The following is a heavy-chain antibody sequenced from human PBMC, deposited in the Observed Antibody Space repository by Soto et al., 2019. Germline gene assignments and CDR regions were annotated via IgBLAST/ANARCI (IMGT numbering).Heavy chain of an antibody. D-gene: IGHD2-15*01. CDR1: GDSVTTGGYF. CDR2: ISHLGSP. J-gene: IGHJ4*02. CDR3: VAKDCSGGGCYGRDY. Sequence: QVHLRESGPGLVKPSQTLSLRCAVSGDSVTTGGYFWDWIRQNPGTVLEWLGYISHLGSPYDNPSLKGRVTISLDASQNQISLNLNALTAADTAIYYCVAKDCSGGGCYGRDYWGQGTLVSVSS. V-gene: IGHV4-31*02.